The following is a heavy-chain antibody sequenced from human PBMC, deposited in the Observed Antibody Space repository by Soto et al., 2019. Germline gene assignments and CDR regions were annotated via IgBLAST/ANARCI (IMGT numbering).Heavy chain of an antibody. CDR1: GGSFSGYY. V-gene: IGHV4-34*01. J-gene: IGHJ3*02. CDR3: ARRVRGGYYARGVFDI. Sequence: SETLSLTCAVYGGSFSGYYWIWIRQPPGKGLEWIGEINHSGSTNYNPSLKSRVTISVDTSKNQFSLKLSSVTAADTAVYYCARRVRGGYYARGVFDIWGQGTMVTVSS. CDR2: INHSGST. D-gene: IGHD2-2*01.